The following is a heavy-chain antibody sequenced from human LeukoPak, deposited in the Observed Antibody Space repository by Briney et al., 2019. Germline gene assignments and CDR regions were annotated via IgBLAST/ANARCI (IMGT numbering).Heavy chain of an antibody. Sequence: GGSLRLSCAASGFTFSSYWMSWVRQAPGKGLEWVANIKQDGSEKYYVDSVKGRFTISRDNAKNSLYLQMNSLRAEDTAVYYCAREGWFGELLTGGFDPWGQGTLVTVSS. CDR2: IKQDGSEK. J-gene: IGHJ5*02. V-gene: IGHV3-7*01. CDR3: AREGWFGELLTGGFDP. D-gene: IGHD3-10*01. CDR1: GFTFSSYW.